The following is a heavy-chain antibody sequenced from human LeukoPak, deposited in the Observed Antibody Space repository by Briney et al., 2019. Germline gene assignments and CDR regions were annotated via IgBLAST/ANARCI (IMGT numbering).Heavy chain of an antibody. V-gene: IGHV3-7*03. CDR2: IRQEGNEK. CDR1: GFTLSNFW. D-gene: IGHD2-21*01. J-gene: IGHJ4*02. Sequence: PGGSLTLSCPASGFTLSNFWMRWVRPAPGKGLEWVANIRQEGNEKYYVDSLKGRFTLSRDNAKNSVYLQMSSLRAEDTAVYYCATFSPRLLGYWGQGALVTVSA. CDR3: ATFSPRLLGY.